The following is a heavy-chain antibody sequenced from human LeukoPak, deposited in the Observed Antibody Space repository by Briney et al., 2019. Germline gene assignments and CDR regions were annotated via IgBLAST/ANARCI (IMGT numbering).Heavy chain of an antibody. J-gene: IGHJ4*02. D-gene: IGHD3-3*01. CDR3: TSTIXGVSELN. CDR1: GFTFSNAW. Sequence: GGSLRLSCAASGFTFSNAWMSWVRQAPGKGLEWVGRIKSKTDGGTTDYAAPVKGRFTISRDDSKNTLYLQMNSLKTEDTAVYYCTSTIXGVSELNWGQGTLVTVSS. V-gene: IGHV3-15*01. CDR2: IKSKTDGGTT.